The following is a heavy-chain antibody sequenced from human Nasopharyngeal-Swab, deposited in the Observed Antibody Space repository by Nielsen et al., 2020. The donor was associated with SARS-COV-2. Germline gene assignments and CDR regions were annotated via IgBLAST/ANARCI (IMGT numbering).Heavy chain of an antibody. J-gene: IGHJ6*02. CDR2: ISGSGGST. CDR1: GFTVSGNY. D-gene: IGHD6-13*01. CDR3: AKDFVGQQTYYYYGMDV. Sequence: GGSLRLSCAASGFTVSGNYMHRVRQAPGEGLEWVSAISGSGGSTYYADSVKGRFTISRDNSKNTLYLQMNSLRAEDTAVYYCAKDFVGQQTYYYYGMDVWGQGTTVTVSS. V-gene: IGHV3-23*01.